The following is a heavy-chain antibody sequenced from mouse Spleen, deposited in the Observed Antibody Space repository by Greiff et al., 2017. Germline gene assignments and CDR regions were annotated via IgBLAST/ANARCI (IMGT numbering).Heavy chain of an antibody. D-gene: IGHD2-3*01. V-gene: IGHV1-55*01. CDR1: GYTFTSYW. CDR2: IYPGSGST. CDR3: ARERGGYSWFAY. J-gene: IGHJ3*01. Sequence: QVQLQQPGAELVKPGASVKMSCKASGYTFTSYWITWVKQRPGQGLEWIGDIYPGSGSTNYNEKFKSKATLTVDTSSSTAYMQLSSLTSEDSAVYYCARERGGYSWFAYWGQGTLVTVSA.